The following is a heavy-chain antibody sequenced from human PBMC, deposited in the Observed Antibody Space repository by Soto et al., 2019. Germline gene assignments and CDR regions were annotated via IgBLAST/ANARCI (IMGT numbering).Heavy chain of an antibody. J-gene: IGHJ4*02. Sequence: ASVKVSCKASGYTFTSYAMHWVRQAPGQRLEWMGWINAGNGNTKYSQKFQGRVTITRDTSASTAYMELRSLRSDDTAVYYCARAYGEIPYYFDYWGQGTLVTVSS. CDR3: ARAYGEIPYYFDY. CDR2: INAGNGNT. D-gene: IGHD4-17*01. CDR1: GYTFTSYA. V-gene: IGHV1-3*01.